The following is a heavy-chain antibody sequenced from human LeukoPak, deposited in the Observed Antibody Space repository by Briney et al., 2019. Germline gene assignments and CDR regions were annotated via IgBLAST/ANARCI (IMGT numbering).Heavy chain of an antibody. Sequence: KPSETLSLTCTVSGASISSSYCTWIRQPAGQGLEWIGRISTGGSTTYNPSFKSRVTMSFDTSKNHFSPNLTSVTAADTAVYYCVRDQTYYVSSGYYYVTYFQHWGQGILVTVSS. CDR2: ISTGGST. D-gene: IGHD3-22*01. V-gene: IGHV4-4*07. CDR3: VRDQTYYVSSGYYYVTYFQH. J-gene: IGHJ1*01. CDR1: GASISSSY.